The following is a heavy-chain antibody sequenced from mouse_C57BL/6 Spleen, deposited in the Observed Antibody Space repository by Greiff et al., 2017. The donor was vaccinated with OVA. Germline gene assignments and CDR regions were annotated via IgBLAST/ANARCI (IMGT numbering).Heavy chain of an antibody. CDR3: AREGNDGYYGY. J-gene: IGHJ2*01. CDR1: GYTFTSYW. D-gene: IGHD2-3*01. CDR2: IDPSDSET. Sequence: VKLQQPGAELVRPGSSVKLSCKASGYTFTSYWMHWVKQRPIQGLEWIGNIDPSDSETHYNQKFKDKATLTVDKSSSTAYMQLSSLTSEDSAVYYCAREGNDGYYGYWGQGTTLTVSS. V-gene: IGHV1-52*01.